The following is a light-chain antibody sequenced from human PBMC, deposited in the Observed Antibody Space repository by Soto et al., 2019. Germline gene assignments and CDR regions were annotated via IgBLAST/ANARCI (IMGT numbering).Light chain of an antibody. CDR2: DAS. J-gene: IGKJ1*01. CDR3: QQRSNPTWT. Sequence: EIVLTQSPATLSLSPGERATLSCRASQSVSSYLAWYQQKPGQAPRLLFYDASNRATGIPARFSGSGSGTDFTLTISSLEPEDFAVYYCQQRSNPTWTFGQGTKVEIK. CDR1: QSVSSY. V-gene: IGKV3-11*01.